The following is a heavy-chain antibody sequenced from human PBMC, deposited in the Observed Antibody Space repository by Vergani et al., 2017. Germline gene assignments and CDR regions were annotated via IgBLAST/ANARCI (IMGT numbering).Heavy chain of an antibody. Sequence: QVQLQQWGAGVVKPSGTPSLTCAVFGESFSRFYWSWSRQPPGKGLEWIGEINNDGHTIYKPSLGSRVTVSRDTAKNQFSLNLMSVTAAGTAMYYCAVRPRVNLVGGEIVTKRTFDYGSQGSLVTVSS. D-gene: IGHD3-10*01. CDR1: GESFSRFY. J-gene: IGHJ4*02. CDR3: AVRPRVNLVGGEIVTKRTFDY. CDR2: INNDGHT. V-gene: IGHV4-34*02.